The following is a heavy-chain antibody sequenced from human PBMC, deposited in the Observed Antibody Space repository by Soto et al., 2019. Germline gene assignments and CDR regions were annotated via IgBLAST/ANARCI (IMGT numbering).Heavy chain of an antibody. Sequence: SETLSLTCTVAGGSISSYYWSWIRKPPGKGLEWIGEINHSGSTNYNPSLKSRVTISVDTSKNQFSLKLSSVTAADTAVYYCARGLRIAAYYYYYGMDVWGQGTTVTVSS. CDR1: GGSISSYY. CDR2: INHSGST. V-gene: IGHV4-34*01. CDR3: ARGLRIAAYYYYYGMDV. J-gene: IGHJ6*02. D-gene: IGHD6-13*01.